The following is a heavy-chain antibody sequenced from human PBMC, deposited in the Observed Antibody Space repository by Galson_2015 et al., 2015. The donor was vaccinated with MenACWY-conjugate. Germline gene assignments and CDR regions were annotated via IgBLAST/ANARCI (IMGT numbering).Heavy chain of an antibody. CDR2: ISPIDSKT. J-gene: IGHJ6*02. V-gene: IGHV5-51*01. CDR1: GYNFITYW. CDR3: ARHPPGGRGMDV. D-gene: IGHD1-26*01. Sequence: QSGAEVKKPGESLKTSCKASGYNFITYWIGWVRQVPGKGLEWVGLISPIDSKTRYSPAFEGRVTISADNSITTAYLQWNSLRASDTAMYYCARHPPGGRGMDVWGQGTTVTVSS.